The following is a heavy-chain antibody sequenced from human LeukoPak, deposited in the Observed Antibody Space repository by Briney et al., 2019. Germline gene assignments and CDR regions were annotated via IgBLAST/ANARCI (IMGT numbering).Heavy chain of an antibody. CDR2: IISADDVQ. Sequence: GGSLRLSCGFSLRASDLNWVRQAPGKGPAWVTHIISADDVQSYTESVRRRFTMSRDNAKDLLYLQMNSLRDEDTAVYYCARDTVIGPFVISLDLWGQGVLVTVSS. J-gene: IGHJ5*02. V-gene: IGHV3-48*03. CDR3: ARDTVIGPFVISLDL. CDR1: FSLRASD. D-gene: IGHD2-21*01.